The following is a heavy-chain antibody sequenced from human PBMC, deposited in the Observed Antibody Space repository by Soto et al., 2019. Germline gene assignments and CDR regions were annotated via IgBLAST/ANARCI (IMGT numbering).Heavy chain of an antibody. CDR1: GYTFTSYY. J-gene: IGHJ4*02. V-gene: IGHV1-46*01. Sequence: QVQLVQSGAEVKKPGASVKVSCKASGYTFTSYYMHWVRQAPGQGLEWMGIINPSGGSTSYAQKFQGRVTMTRDTSTSTVHMELSSLRSEDTAVYYCARALGYDFWSGYYPTFDYWGQGTLVTVSS. CDR2: INPSGGST. CDR3: ARALGYDFWSGYYPTFDY. D-gene: IGHD3-3*01.